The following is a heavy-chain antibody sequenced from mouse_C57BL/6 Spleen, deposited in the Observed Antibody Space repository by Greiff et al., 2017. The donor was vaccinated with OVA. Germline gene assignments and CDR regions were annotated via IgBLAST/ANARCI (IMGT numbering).Heavy chain of an antibody. Sequence: QVQLQQPGAELVKPGASVKLSCKASGYTFTSYWMHWVKQRPVQGLEWIGMIHPNSGSTNYNEKFKSKATLTVDKSSSTAYMQLRSLTSEDSAVYYCASGTGTDYAMDDWGQGTSVTVSS. V-gene: IGHV1-64*01. J-gene: IGHJ4*01. D-gene: IGHD4-1*01. CDR2: IHPNSGST. CDR3: ASGTGTDYAMDD. CDR1: GYTFTSYW.